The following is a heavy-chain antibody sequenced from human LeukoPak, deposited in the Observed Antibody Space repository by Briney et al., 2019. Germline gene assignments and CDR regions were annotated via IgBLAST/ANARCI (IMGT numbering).Heavy chain of an antibody. Sequence: ASVKVSCKPSGYTFNSYGISWVRQAPGQGLEWMGWISTYTGNTNYAQKLQGRVIMTTDTSTSTAYMEMRSLTSDDTAVYYCAVVLPPVPNWGQGTLVTVSS. J-gene: IGHJ4*02. CDR3: AVVLPPVPN. CDR2: ISTYTGNT. CDR1: GYTFNSYG. V-gene: IGHV1-18*01. D-gene: IGHD2-2*01.